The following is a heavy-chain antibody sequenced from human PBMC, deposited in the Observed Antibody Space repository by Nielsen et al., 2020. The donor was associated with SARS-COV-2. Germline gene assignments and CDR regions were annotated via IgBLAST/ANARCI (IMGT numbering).Heavy chain of an antibody. D-gene: IGHD6-13*01. CDR3: AKDPSGGYSSSWYFDY. J-gene: IGHJ4*02. V-gene: IGHV3-9*01. CDR1: GFTFDDHA. CDR2: ISWTSGHI. Sequence: GGSLRLSCAASGFTFDDHAMHWVRQAPGKGLVWVSGISWTSGHIAYADSVKGRFTISRDNAKSSLYLQMNSLRAEDTALYYCAKDPSGGYSSSWYFDYWGQGTLVTVSS.